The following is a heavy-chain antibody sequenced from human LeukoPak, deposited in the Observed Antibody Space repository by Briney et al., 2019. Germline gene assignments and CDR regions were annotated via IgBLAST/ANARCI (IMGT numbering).Heavy chain of an antibody. CDR3: ARVSGRLERQSDLDY. CDR2: ISYDGSNK. J-gene: IGHJ4*02. V-gene: IGHV3-30*04. CDR1: GFTFSSYA. Sequence: PGRSLRLSCAASGFTFSSYAMHWIRQAPGKGLEWVAVISYDGSNKDYADSVKGRFTISRDNSKNTLYLQMNSLRAEDTAVYYCARVSGRLERQSDLDYWGQGTLVIVSS. D-gene: IGHD1-1*01.